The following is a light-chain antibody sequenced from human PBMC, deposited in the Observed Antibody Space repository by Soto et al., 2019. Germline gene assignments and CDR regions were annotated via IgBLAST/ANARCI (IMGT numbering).Light chain of an antibody. CDR3: CSYAGNYLYV. Sequence: QSALTQPRSVTGSPGQSVTISCTGTSSDVAFYNYVSWYQQHPDKAPKLMIYDVSQRPSGVPDRFSGSKSGNTASLTISGLQAEDEADYYCCSYAGNYLYVFGTGTKVTVL. V-gene: IGLV2-11*01. CDR2: DVS. J-gene: IGLJ1*01. CDR1: SSDVAFYNY.